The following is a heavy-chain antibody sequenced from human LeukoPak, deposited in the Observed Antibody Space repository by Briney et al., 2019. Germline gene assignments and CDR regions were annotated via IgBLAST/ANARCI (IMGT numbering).Heavy chain of an antibody. CDR3: ARVGDDYNEYVDY. D-gene: IGHD5-24*01. Sequence: GGSLRLSCAASGFTFSSYEMNWVRQAPGKGLEWVSYISSSGSTIYYADSVKGRFTISRDNAKNSLLLQMNSLRAEDSAVYYCARVGDDYNEYVDYWGQGTLVTVSS. CDR2: ISSSGSTI. J-gene: IGHJ4*02. CDR1: GFTFSSYE. V-gene: IGHV3-48*03.